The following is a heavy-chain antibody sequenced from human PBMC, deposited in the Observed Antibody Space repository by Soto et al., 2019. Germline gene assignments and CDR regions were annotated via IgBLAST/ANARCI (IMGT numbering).Heavy chain of an antibody. D-gene: IGHD6-19*01. CDR1: GFSVNSNY. J-gene: IGHJ4*02. CDR3: AREGAVAGTHRPLPLGY. V-gene: IGHV3-53*02. Sequence: EVQLVETGGGLIQPGGSLRLSCAASGFSVNSNYMSWVRQAPGKGLEWVSVICGGGSTYYADSVKGRFTISRDNSKNTLYLQMNSLRAEDTAVYYCAREGAVAGTHRPLPLGYWGQGTLVTVSS. CDR2: ICGGGST.